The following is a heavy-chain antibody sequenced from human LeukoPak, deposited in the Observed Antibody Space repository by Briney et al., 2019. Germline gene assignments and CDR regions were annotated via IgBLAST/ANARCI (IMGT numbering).Heavy chain of an antibody. Sequence: SETLSLTCTVSGVPISSLNYFWAWVRQPPGKGPEWIGSIYYNGTTYHKSSLKSRLTISVDTSKDQFSLKLRSVTAADTAVYYCARWAGDYVWGSYRSYYFDYWGQGTLVTVSS. CDR1: GVPISSLNYF. CDR2: IYYNGTT. V-gene: IGHV4-39*07. J-gene: IGHJ4*02. CDR3: ARWAGDYVWGSYRSYYFDY. D-gene: IGHD3-16*02.